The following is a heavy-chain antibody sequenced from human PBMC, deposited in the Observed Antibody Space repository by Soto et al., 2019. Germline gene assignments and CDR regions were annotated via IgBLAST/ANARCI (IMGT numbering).Heavy chain of an antibody. D-gene: IGHD1-26*01. Sequence: GGSLRLSCAASGFTFSSYAMSWVRQAPGKGLEWVSAISGSGGSTYYADSVKGRFTISRDNSKNTLYLQMNSLGAEDTAVYYCAKRLKGVGATSYYYYYGMDVWGQGTTVTVSS. J-gene: IGHJ6*02. CDR1: GFTFSSYA. V-gene: IGHV3-23*01. CDR3: AKRLKGVGATSYYYYYGMDV. CDR2: ISGSGGST.